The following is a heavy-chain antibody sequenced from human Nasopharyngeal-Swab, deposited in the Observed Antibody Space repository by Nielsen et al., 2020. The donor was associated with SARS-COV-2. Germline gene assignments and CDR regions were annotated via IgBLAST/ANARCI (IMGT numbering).Heavy chain of an antibody. CDR2: ISHNSGT. V-gene: IGHV4-59*11. CDR1: GVSISSQY. J-gene: IGHJ5*02. Sequence: SETLSLTCTVSGVSISSQYWSWIRQPPGKGLEWIGYISHNSGTNYNPSLKSRVTMFMDTSKNQFSLKLRSVTAADTAVYYCAKVGATGWFDPWGQGTLVTVSS. CDR3: AKVGATGWFDP.